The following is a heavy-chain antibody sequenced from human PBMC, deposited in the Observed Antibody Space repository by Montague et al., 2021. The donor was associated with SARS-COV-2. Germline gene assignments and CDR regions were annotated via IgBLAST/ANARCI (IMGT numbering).Heavy chain of an antibody. D-gene: IGHD3-9*01. CDR1: GGSISSGSYY. Sequence: TLSLTCTVSGGSISSGSYYWNWIRQPAGKGLEWIGRIYTSGSTNYNPSLKSRVTISVDTSKNQFSLELSSVTAADTAVYYCARESLHLTGYYNDYFDYWGREPWSPSPQ. J-gene: IGHJ4*02. CDR2: IYTSGST. V-gene: IGHV4-61*02. CDR3: ARESLHLTGYYNDYFDY.